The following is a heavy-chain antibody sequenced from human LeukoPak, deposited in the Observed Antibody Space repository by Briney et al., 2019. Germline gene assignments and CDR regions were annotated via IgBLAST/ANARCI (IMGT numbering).Heavy chain of an antibody. J-gene: IGHJ4*02. Sequence: PGRSLRLSCAASGFTFDDYAMHWVRQAPGKGLEWVSGISWNSGSIGYADSVKGRFTISRDNAKNSLYLQMNNLKAEDTAMYYCVRFMRGTIGGDNWGQGTLVTVSA. CDR1: GFTFDDYA. CDR2: ISWNSGSI. D-gene: IGHD3-16*01. CDR3: VRFMRGTIGGDN. V-gene: IGHV3-9*01.